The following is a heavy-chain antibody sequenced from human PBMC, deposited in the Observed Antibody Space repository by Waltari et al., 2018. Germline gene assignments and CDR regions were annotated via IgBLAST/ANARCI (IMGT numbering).Heavy chain of an antibody. CDR3: ARESSGRYIDY. CDR1: GFTFSGYA. CDR2: ISYDGSNK. Sequence: QVQLVESGGGVVQPGRSLRLSCGASGFTFSGYAMTWVRQAPGKGLECVAVISYDGSNKYYADSVKGRFTISRDNSKNTLYLQMNSLRAEDTAVYYCARESSGRYIDYWGQGTLVTVSS. V-gene: IGHV3-30-3*01. J-gene: IGHJ4*02. D-gene: IGHD3-22*01.